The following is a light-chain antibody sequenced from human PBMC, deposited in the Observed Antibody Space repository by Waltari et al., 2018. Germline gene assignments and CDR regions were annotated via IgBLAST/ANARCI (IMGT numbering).Light chain of an antibody. CDR3: QKYVNLPAT. V-gene: IGKV3-20*01. CDR2: DVS. Sequence: EIVLTQSPGTLSLSPGERATLSCRASQSVGKYLVWYQQKPGQAPRLLMYDVSTRATGIPDRFSGSGSGTDFSLTISRLEPEDFAVYYCQKYVNLPATFGQGTKVEIK. J-gene: IGKJ1*01. CDR1: QSVGKY.